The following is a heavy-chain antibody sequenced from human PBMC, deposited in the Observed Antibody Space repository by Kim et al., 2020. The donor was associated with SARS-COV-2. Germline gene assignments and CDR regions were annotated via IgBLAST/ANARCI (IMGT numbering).Heavy chain of an antibody. CDR2: ISYDGSNK. CDR1: GFTFSSYG. D-gene: IGHD6-19*01. V-gene: IGHV3-30*18. Sequence: GGSLRLSCAASGFTFSSYGMHWVRQAPGKGLEWVAVISYDGSNKYYADSVKGRFTISRDNSKNTLYLQMNSLRAEDTAVYYCAKDQAAVAGSLIWGMDVWGQGTTVTVSS. CDR3: AKDQAAVAGSLIWGMDV. J-gene: IGHJ6*02.